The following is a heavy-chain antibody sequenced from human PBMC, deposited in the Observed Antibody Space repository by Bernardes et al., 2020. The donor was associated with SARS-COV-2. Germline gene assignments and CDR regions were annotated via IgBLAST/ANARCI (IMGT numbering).Heavy chain of an antibody. V-gene: IGHV4-31*03. J-gene: IGHJ4*02. CDR2: VYYSGST. CDR1: GGSISGGSYY. CDR3: AREAARTLDY. D-gene: IGHD2-8*01. Sequence: SETLSLTCTVSGGSISGGSYYWSWIRQFPGKGLEWIGYVYYSGSTYYNPSLKSRLSISVDTSKNQFSLKLSSVTVADTAVYYCAREAARTLDYWGQGTLVTVSS.